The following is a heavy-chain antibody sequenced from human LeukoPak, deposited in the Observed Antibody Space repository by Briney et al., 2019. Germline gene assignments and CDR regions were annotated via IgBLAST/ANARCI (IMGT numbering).Heavy chain of an antibody. J-gene: IGHJ4*02. CDR2: FYYSGST. Sequence: SETLSLTCNVSGGSFSSSSYYWGWIRQPPGKGLELIGSFYYSGSTYYNPSLKSRVTISVDTSKNQFSLKLSSVTAADTAVYYCASQYSSGRYRFDYWGQGTLVTVSS. CDR1: GGSFSSSSYY. V-gene: IGHV4-39*01. D-gene: IGHD6-19*01. CDR3: ASQYSSGRYRFDY.